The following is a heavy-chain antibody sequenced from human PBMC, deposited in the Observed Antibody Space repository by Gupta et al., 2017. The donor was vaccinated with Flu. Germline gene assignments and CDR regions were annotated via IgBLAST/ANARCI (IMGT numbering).Heavy chain of an antibody. CDR1: GFTFDDYA. CDR3: AKDMTTVTTFGLDV. D-gene: IGHD4-17*01. Sequence: EVQLVESGGGLVQPGRSLRLSCAASGFTFDDYAMHWVRQAPGKGLEWVSGISWNSGSIGYADTVKGRFTISRDNAKNSLYLQMNSLRAEDTALYYCAKDMTTVTTFGLDVWGQGTTVTVSS. CDR2: ISWNSGSI. V-gene: IGHV3-9*01. J-gene: IGHJ6*02.